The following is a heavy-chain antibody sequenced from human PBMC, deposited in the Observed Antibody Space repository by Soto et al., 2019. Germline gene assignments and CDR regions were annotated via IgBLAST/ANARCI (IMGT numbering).Heavy chain of an antibody. CDR1: GFPFSSKP. CDR2: ISGSGGST. Sequence: GGSRRLPGEPSGFPFSSKPMTWVPRAPRKGLEWVSAISGSGGSTYYADSVKGRFTISRDNSKNTPYLQMNSLRAEDTAVYYCAKDRLPQLRAFDIWGEETMVATSS. D-gene: IGHD3-10*01. J-gene: IGHJ3*02. V-gene: IGHV3-23*01. CDR3: AKDRLPQLRAFDI.